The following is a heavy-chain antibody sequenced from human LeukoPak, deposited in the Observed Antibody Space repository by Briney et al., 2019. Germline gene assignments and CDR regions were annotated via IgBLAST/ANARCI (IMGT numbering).Heavy chain of an antibody. J-gene: IGHJ4*02. CDR2: ISGSSNYI. Sequence: PGGSLRLSCAASGFTFGRYGMSWVRQAPGKGLEWVSCISGSSNYIYYTDSVKGRFTLSRDNAKNSLFLQMNSLRAVDTAVYYCARGRGSSYGDPFDYWGQGTLVTVSS. CDR1: GFTFGRYG. CDR3: ARGRGSSYGDPFDY. D-gene: IGHD5-18*01. V-gene: IGHV3-21*01.